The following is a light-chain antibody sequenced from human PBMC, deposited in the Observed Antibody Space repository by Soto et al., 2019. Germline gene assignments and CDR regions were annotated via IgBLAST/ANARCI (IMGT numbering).Light chain of an antibody. Sequence: ELVLTQSPATLSLSPGERATLSCRASQSASSYLAWYQQKPGQAPRLLIYDASNRATGIPARFSGSGSGTDFTLTISSLEPEDFAVYYCQQRSNWPLTFGPGTKVDIK. CDR1: QSASSY. V-gene: IGKV3-11*01. CDR3: QQRSNWPLT. CDR2: DAS. J-gene: IGKJ3*01.